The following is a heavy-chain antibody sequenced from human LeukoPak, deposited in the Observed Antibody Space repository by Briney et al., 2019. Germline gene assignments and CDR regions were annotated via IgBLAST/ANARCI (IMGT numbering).Heavy chain of an antibody. CDR1: GYTFTSYY. J-gene: IGHJ5*02. V-gene: IGHV1-46*01. CDR3: ARYYYGSNWFDP. Sequence: ASVKVSCKASGYTFTSYYMHWVRQAPGQGLEWMGIINPSGGSTSYAQKFQGRVTITADESTSTAYMELSSLRSEDTAVYYCARYYYGSNWFDPWGQGTLVTVSS. D-gene: IGHD3-10*01. CDR2: INPSGGST.